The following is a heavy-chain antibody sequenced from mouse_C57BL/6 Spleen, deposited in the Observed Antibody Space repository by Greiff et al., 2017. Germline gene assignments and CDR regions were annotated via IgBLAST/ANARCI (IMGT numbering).Heavy chain of an antibody. Sequence: QVQLQQSGAELVRPGASVTLSCKASGYTFTDYEMHWVKQTPVHGLEWIGAIDPETGGTAYNQKFKGKAILTADKSSSTAYMELRSLTSEDSAVYYCTIYYGTYYYAMDYWGQGTSVTVSS. D-gene: IGHD2-1*01. V-gene: IGHV1-15*01. CDR1: GYTFTDYE. CDR2: IDPETGGT. J-gene: IGHJ4*01. CDR3: TIYYGTYYYAMDY.